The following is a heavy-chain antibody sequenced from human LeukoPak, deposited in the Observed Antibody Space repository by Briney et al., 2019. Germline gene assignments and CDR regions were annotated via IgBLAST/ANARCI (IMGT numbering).Heavy chain of an antibody. CDR2: IYYSGST. CDR1: SDSIYSSNYY. J-gene: IGHJ4*02. CDR3: ARAAYCGGDCYLFDY. D-gene: IGHD2-21*02. Sequence: SETLSLTCTVSSDSIYSSNYYWGWIRQPPGKGLEWIGSIYYSGSTYYNSSLKSRVTISVDTSKNQFSLRLSSLTAADTAVYYCARAAYCGGDCYLFDYWGQGTLVTVFS. V-gene: IGHV4-39*01.